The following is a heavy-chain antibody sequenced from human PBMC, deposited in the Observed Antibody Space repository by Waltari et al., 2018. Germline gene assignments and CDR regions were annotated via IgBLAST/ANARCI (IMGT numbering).Heavy chain of an antibody. CDR1: GYTFTGYY. CDR3: ARGDCTGGVCHPYWYFDL. J-gene: IGHJ2*01. D-gene: IGHD2-8*02. CDR2: INPNSGGT. V-gene: IGHV1-2*06. Sequence: QVQLVQSGAEEKKPGASVKVSCKASGYTFTGYYMHWVRQAPGQGLEWMGRINPNSGGTNYAQKFQGRVTMTRDTSISTAYMELSRLRSDDTAVYYCARGDCTGGVCHPYWYFDLWGRGTLVTVSS.